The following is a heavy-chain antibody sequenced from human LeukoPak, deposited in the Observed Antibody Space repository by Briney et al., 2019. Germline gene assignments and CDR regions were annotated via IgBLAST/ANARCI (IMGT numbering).Heavy chain of an antibody. CDR3: AREAFSGWYPSFDY. V-gene: IGHV3-7*01. D-gene: IGHD6-19*01. CDR2: IKQDGSEK. J-gene: IGHJ4*02. Sequence: GGSLRLSCAASGFTFSSYSMNWVRQAPGKGLEWVANIKQDGSEKYYVDSVKGRFTISRDNAKNSLYLQMNSLRAEDTAVYYCAREAFSGWYPSFDYWGQGTLVTVSS. CDR1: GFTFSSYS.